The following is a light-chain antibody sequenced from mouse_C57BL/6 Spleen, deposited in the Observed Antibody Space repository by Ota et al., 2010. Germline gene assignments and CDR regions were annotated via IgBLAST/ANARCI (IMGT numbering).Light chain of an antibody. CDR1: LRLMND. Sequence: GEKVYHQNDXTKSLRLMNDMNWYQQKPGEPPKXLFXRQYSRPGVPSRFSSSGYGTDLFFTIENMLSEDVADYYCLQSDNLPYMYTFGGGPKLEIK. CDR3: LQSDNLPYMYT. J-gene: IGKJ2*01. V-gene: IGKV17-121*01. CDR2: RQ.